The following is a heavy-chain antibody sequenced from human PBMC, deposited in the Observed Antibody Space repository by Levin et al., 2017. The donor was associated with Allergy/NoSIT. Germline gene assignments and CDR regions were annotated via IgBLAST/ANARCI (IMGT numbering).Heavy chain of an antibody. CDR1: GFTFSDSY. D-gene: IGHD6-19*01. CDR2: IDKDGTTT. V-gene: IGHV3-11*01. Sequence: GGSLRLSCAASGFTFSDSYMSWIRQAPGKGLEWLSYIDKDGTTTHYADSVKGRFTISRDNAKNSLYLQMNSLRAEDTAVYYCASVQQWLVWGYWGQGTLVTVSS. J-gene: IGHJ4*02. CDR3: ASVQQWLVWGY.